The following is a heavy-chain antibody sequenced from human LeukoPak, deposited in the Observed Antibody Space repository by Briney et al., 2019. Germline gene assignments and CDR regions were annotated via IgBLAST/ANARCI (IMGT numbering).Heavy chain of an antibody. J-gene: IGHJ4*02. CDR1: GDSVSSNSAT. V-gene: IGHV6-1*01. CDR3: ARGSSSNSWYFDY. D-gene: IGHD6-13*01. CDR2: TYYRSKWYN. Sequence: SQTLSLTCAISGDSVSSNSATWTWIRQSPSRGLEWLGRTYYRSKWYNDYAVSMKSRITIDPDTSKNQFSLQLSSVTPEDTAVYYCARGSSSNSWYFDYWGQGTLVTVSS.